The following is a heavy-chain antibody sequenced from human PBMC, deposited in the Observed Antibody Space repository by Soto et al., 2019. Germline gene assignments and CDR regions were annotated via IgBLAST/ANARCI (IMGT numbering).Heavy chain of an antibody. CDR3: GRVDCDTGAD. V-gene: IGHV3-74*01. CDR1: GLTFNDYW. J-gene: IGHJ4*02. D-gene: IGHD2-21*02. Sequence: EVRLVESGGGLVQPGGSLRLSCVASGLTFNDYWIHWVRQAPGMGLIWVSGIRSGASDTAYVDSVKGRFTIYRYNAKNTVVLQMNNLRAEDSAVYYCGRVDCDTGADGGQGTLVTVSS. CDR2: IRSGASDT.